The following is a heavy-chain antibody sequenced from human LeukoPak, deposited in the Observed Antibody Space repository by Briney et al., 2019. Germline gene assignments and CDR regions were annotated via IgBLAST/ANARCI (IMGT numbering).Heavy chain of an antibody. CDR2: IYYSGST. J-gene: IGHJ4*02. Sequence: SETLSLTCTVSGGSISSSSYYWGWIRQPPGKGLEWIGSIYYSGSTYYNPSLKSRVTISVDTSKNQFSLKMTSVTAADTAVYYCARVGDTAMVADYWGQGTLVTVSS. CDR3: ARVGDTAMVADY. D-gene: IGHD5-18*01. V-gene: IGHV4-39*07. CDR1: GGSISSSSYY.